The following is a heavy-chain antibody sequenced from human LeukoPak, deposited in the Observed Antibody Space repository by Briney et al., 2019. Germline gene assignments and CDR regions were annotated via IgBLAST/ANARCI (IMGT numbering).Heavy chain of an antibody. V-gene: IGHV4-61*02. J-gene: IGHJ5*02. D-gene: IGHD6-25*01. CDR2: IYTSGST. CDR3: ARDQRRGWFDP. Sequence: SETLSLTCTVSGGSISSGSYYWSWIRQPAGEGLEWIGRIYTSGSTNYNPSLKSRVTISVDTSKNQFSLKLSSVTAADTAVYYCARDQRRGWFDPWGQGTLVTVSS. CDR1: GGSISSGSYY.